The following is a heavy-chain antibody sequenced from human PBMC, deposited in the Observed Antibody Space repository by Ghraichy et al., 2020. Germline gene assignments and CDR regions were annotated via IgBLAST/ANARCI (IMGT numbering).Heavy chain of an antibody. CDR3: AKGSRISSSRIGTFDN. CDR1: GLTFSDYA. V-gene: IGHV3-23*01. CDR2: ISDSGGST. Sequence: GSLRLSCVVSGLTFSDYAMTWVRQAPGKGLEWVSLISDSGGSTYYADSVKGRFTISRDNSKNTLYLQMNSLRAEDTAIYYCAKGSRISSSRIGTFDNWGQGTLVTVSS. D-gene: IGHD1-1*01. J-gene: IGHJ4*02.